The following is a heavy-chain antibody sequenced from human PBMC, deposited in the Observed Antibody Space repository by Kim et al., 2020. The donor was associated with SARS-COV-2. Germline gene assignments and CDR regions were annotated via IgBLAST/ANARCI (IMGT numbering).Heavy chain of an antibody. CDR3: AREPGIAAAGGMYA. V-gene: IGHV3-74*01. D-gene: IGHD6-13*01. Sequence: ADSVKGRLTTSRDNAETTLYLQMNSLRAEDTAVYYCAREPGIAAAGGMYAWGQGTTFTVSS. J-gene: IGHJ6*02.